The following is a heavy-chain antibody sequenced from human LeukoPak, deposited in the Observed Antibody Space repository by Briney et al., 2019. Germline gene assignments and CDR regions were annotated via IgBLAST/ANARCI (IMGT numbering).Heavy chain of an antibody. D-gene: IGHD1/OR15-1a*01. Sequence: PGGSLRLSCAASGFTFSSYEMNWVRQAPGKGLEWVSYISSSGSTIYYADSVKGRFTISRDNAKNSLYLQMNSLRAEDTAVYYCVRDEQFLRYPYFDYWGQGTRVAVSS. J-gene: IGHJ4*02. CDR1: GFTFSSYE. V-gene: IGHV3-48*03. CDR2: ISSSGSTI. CDR3: VRDEQFLRYPYFDY.